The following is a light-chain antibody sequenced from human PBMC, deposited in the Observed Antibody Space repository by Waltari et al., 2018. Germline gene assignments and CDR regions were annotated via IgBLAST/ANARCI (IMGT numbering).Light chain of an antibody. Sequence: QSALTQPASLSGSPGMSITISCNGTRRAVGAHHLVFWYQQHTGKAPKLIIFEVTKRPSGISDRFSGSKSDNTATLTISGLQAEDEADYFCCSYAGTSTMVFGGGTKLTVL. CDR2: EVT. CDR1: RRAVGAHHL. CDR3: CSYAGTSTMV. J-gene: IGLJ3*02. V-gene: IGLV2-23*02.